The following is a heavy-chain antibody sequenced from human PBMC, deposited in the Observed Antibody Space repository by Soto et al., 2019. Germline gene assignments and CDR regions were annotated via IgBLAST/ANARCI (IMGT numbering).Heavy chain of an antibody. V-gene: IGHV1-2*04. CDR3: ARDQATTVTVYYYYGMDV. D-gene: IGHD4-17*01. J-gene: IGHJ6*02. Sequence: VKVSCKASGYTFTGYYMHWVRQAPGQGLEWMGWINPNSGGTNYAQKFQGWVTMTRDTSISTAYMELSRLRSDDTAVYYCARDQATTVTVYYYYGMDVWGQGTTVTVSS. CDR2: INPNSGGT. CDR1: GYTFTGYY.